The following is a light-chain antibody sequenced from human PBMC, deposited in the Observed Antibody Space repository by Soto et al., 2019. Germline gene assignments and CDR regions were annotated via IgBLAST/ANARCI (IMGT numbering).Light chain of an antibody. J-gene: IGKJ1*01. CDR3: QQYRNWPRT. CDR2: GAS. CDR1: QGLSSN. Sequence: EIVMTQSPATLSVSPGERATLSCSASQGLSSNLAWYQQKPGQPPRLLIYGASTRATGIPARFSGSGAGTEFTLTISSLQSEDFAVYYCQQYRNWPRTFGQGTKVEI. V-gene: IGKV3-15*01.